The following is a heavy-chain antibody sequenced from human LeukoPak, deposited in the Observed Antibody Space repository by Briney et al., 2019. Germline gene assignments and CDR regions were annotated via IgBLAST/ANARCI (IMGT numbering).Heavy chain of an antibody. J-gene: IGHJ4*02. D-gene: IGHD4-17*01. Sequence: SETLSLTCTVSGGSISSSSYYWGWIRQPPGKGLEWIGSIYYSGSTYYNPSLKSRVTISVDTSKNQFSLKLSSVTAADTAVYYCAKLPISLYGDYGEFDYWGQGTLVTVSS. CDR3: AKLPISLYGDYGEFDY. CDR2: IYYSGST. V-gene: IGHV4-39*01. CDR1: GGSISSSSYY.